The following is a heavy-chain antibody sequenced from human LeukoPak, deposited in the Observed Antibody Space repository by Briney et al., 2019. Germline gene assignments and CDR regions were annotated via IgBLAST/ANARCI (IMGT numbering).Heavy chain of an antibody. CDR2: INSDGSRT. CDR1: GFTFSSHW. Sequence: GGSLRHSCAASGFTFSSHWMHWVSQAPGKGLVWVSRINSDGSRTSYADSVKGRFTISRDNAKSTLYLQMNSLRAEDTAVFFCAREDYNDSGWYFDLWGRGTLVTVSS. D-gene: IGHD3-22*01. J-gene: IGHJ2*01. V-gene: IGHV3-74*01. CDR3: AREDYNDSGWYFDL.